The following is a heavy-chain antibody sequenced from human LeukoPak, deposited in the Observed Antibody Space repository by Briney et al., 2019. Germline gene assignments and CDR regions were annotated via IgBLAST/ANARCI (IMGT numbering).Heavy chain of an antibody. Sequence: SETLSLTCTVSGGSISSYYWSWIRQPPGKVLEWIGYIYYSGSTNYNPSLKSRVTISVDTSKNQFSLKLSSVTAADTAVYYCARGDWGNDYYYYMDVWGKGTTVTVSS. CDR2: IYYSGST. V-gene: IGHV4-59*01. CDR1: GGSISSYY. J-gene: IGHJ6*03. CDR3: ARGDWGNDYYYYMDV. D-gene: IGHD7-27*01.